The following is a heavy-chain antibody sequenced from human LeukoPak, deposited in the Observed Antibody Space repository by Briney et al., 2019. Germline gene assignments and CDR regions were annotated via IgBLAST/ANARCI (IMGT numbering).Heavy chain of an antibody. V-gene: IGHV3-30*18. J-gene: IGHJ4*02. CDR3: AKDWTPIATGPDY. CDR1: GFTFSSYG. CDR2: ISYDGSNK. D-gene: IGHD3/OR15-3a*01. Sequence: GRSLRLSCAASGFTFSSYGMHWVRRAPGKGLEWVAVISYDGSNKYYADSVKGRFTISRDNSKNTLYLQMNSLRAEDTAVYYCAKDWTPIATGPDYWGQGTLVTVSS.